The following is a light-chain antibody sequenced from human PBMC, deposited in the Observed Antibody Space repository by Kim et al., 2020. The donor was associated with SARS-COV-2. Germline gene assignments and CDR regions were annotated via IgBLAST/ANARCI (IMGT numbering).Light chain of an antibody. CDR2: DAS. J-gene: IGKJ3*01. V-gene: IGKV3-11*01. CDR3: QQRSNWPLT. Sequence: EIVLTQSPDTLSLSPGERATLSCRASQTVGSYLAWYQQKPGQAPRLLIYDASNRATGIPARFSGSGSVTDFTLTISSLEPEDFAVYYCQQRSNWPLTFGPGTKVDIK. CDR1: QTVGSY.